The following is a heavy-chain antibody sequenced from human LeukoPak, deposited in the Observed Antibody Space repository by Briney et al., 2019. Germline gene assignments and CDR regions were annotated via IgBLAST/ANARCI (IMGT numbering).Heavy chain of an antibody. CDR2: IYSGGST. D-gene: IGHD6-6*01. Sequence: PVGSLGLSCAASGFTVSSNYMSWVRQAPGKGLEWVSVIYSGGSTYYADSVKGRFTISRDNSKNTLYLQMNSLRAEDTAVYYCARGADRGVAARPLDYWGQGTLVTVSS. V-gene: IGHV3-66*02. J-gene: IGHJ4*02. CDR1: GFTVSSNY. CDR3: ARGADRGVAARPLDY.